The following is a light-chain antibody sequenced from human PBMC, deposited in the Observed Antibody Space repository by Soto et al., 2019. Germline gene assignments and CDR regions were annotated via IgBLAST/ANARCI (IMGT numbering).Light chain of an antibody. CDR3: QKYNTSPRT. J-gene: IGKJ1*01. CDR1: QDISDH. CDR2: AAS. V-gene: IGKV1-27*01. Sequence: DFQMTQSPSSLSASVGDRVTITCRASQDISDHLAWYQQKPGKVANLLIYAASTLQSGVPSRFSGGGSGTDFTLTISSVQPEDVATYYCQKYNTSPRTFGQGTKVELK.